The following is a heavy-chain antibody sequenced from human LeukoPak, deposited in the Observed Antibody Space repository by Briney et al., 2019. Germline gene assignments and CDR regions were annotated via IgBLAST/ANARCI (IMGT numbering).Heavy chain of an antibody. CDR3: AKDPNGDYVGAFDM. Sequence: PGGSLRLSCAASGFNFSTYWMSWVRQAPGKGLEWVSSIPVSGDPTYYADSVRGRFTVSRDNSKSSLYLQMNGLRAEDTALYYCAKDPNGDYVGAFDMWGQGTMVTVSS. CDR2: IPVSGDPT. J-gene: IGHJ3*02. D-gene: IGHD4-17*01. V-gene: IGHV3-23*01. CDR1: GFNFSTYW.